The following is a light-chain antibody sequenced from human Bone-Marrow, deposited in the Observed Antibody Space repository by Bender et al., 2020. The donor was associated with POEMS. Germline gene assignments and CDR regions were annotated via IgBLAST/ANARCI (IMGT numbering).Light chain of an antibody. Sequence: QSVLTQPPSSSGTPGQRVTISCSGSSSKFGSYPVNWYQQLPGAAPKLVIFINSQRPSGVPDRFSGSNSGTSASLAISGLRAGDEAEFYCATWDGSMNGGVFGGGTKLTVL. V-gene: IGLV1-44*01. CDR1: SSKFGSYP. J-gene: IGLJ2*01. CDR3: ATWDGSMNGGV. CDR2: INS.